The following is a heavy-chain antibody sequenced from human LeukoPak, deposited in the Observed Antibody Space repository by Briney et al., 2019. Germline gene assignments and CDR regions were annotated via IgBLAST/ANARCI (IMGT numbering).Heavy chain of an antibody. V-gene: IGHV3-30*04. CDR1: GFTFSRNA. D-gene: IGHD3-22*01. CDR3: ARNHLNYYDSSGYYFDY. Sequence: GGSLRLSCAASGFTFSRNAMHWVRQAPGKGLEWVAVMSYDGSNYYYADSVKGRFTISRDNSKNTLYLQMNSLRAEDTAVYYCARNHLNYYDSSGYYFDYWGQGTLVTVSS. J-gene: IGHJ4*02. CDR2: MSYDGSNY.